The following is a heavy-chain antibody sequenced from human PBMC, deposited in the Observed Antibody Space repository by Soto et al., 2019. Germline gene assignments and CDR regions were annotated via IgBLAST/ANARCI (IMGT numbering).Heavy chain of an antibody. D-gene: IGHD3-10*01. CDR3: AKDLDGGFGQLFFDK. Sequence: VQLLESGGGLVQPGGSLRLSCVASGFAFSNYALGWVRQAPGKGLEWVSGISGGSETTSYADYVEGRFTISRDNSKDTLCLQMNSLKAEDSATYFCAKDLDGGFGQLFFDKWGQGTLVTVSS. V-gene: IGHV3-23*01. J-gene: IGHJ4*02. CDR1: GFAFSNYA. CDR2: ISGGSETT.